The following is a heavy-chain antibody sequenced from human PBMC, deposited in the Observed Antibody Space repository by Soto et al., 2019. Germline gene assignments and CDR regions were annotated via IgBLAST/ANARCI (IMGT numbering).Heavy chain of an antibody. J-gene: IGHJ6*03. V-gene: IGHV4-4*09. Sequence: ASEALSLPWTGSGGSLRNEYWSLIRRPPGRGLEWIGYIYRSGSTKYNPSLKSRLTISVDTSKNQFSLKLSSVTAADTAVYYCERTLDYVHMDVWGKATTVTV. CDR2: IYRSGST. CDR3: ERTLDYVHMDV. D-gene: IGHD3-16*01. CDR1: GGSLRNEY.